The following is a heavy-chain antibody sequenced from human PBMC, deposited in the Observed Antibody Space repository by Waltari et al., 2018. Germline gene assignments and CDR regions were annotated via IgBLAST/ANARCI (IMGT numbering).Heavy chain of an antibody. CDR2: LYAEDGET. CDR3: ATARYGSGSCDY. J-gene: IGHJ4*02. D-gene: IGHD3-10*01. CDR1: GYTLTELS. Sequence: QVQLVQSGAEVKKPGASVKVSCKVSGYTLTELSMHWVRQAPGKGLEWMGGLYAEDGETNYEQKFQGRVTITEDTYTDTAYMELSSLRSEDTAVYYCATARYGSGSCDYCGQGTLVTVSS. V-gene: IGHV1-24*01.